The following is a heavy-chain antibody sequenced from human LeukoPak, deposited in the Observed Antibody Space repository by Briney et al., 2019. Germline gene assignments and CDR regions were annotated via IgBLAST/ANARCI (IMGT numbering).Heavy chain of an antibody. CDR3: ASLVFYDILTGPDY. D-gene: IGHD3-9*01. Sequence: PGGSLRLSCAASGFTFSDYYMSWIRQAPGKGLEWVSSISSSSSYIYYADSVKGRFTISRDNAKNSLYLQMNSLRAEDTAVYYCASLVFYDILTGPDYWGQGTLVTVSS. V-gene: IGHV3-11*06. J-gene: IGHJ4*02. CDR1: GFTFSDYY. CDR2: ISSSSSYI.